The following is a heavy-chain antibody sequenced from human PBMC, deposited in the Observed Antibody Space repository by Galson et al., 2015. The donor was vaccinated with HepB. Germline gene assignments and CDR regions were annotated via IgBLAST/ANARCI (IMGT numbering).Heavy chain of an antibody. D-gene: IGHD3-22*01. CDR1: GFTFSSYS. CDR3: ARDPAYYYDSSGYYPPPRYYFDY. J-gene: IGHJ4*02. V-gene: IGHV3-48*02. Sequence: SLRLSCAASGFTFSSYSMNWVRQAPGKGLEWVSYISSSSSTIYYADSVKGRFTISRDNAKNSPYLQMNSLRDEDTAVYYCARDPAYYYDSSGYYPPPRYYFDYWGQGTLVTVSS. CDR2: ISSSSSTI.